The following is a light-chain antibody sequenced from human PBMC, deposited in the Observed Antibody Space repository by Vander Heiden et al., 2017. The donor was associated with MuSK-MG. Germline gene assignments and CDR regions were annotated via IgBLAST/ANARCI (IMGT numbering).Light chain of an antibody. J-gene: IGKJ1*01. CDR1: QSISVW. V-gene: IGKV1-5*01. CDR3: QQYDSYPWT. Sequence: DIQMTQSPSTLSASVGDRVTITCRASQSISVWLAWYQQKPGKAPKLLIYDASYLESGVPSRFSGLGSGTEFTLTISSLQPDDFATYYCQQYDSYPWTFGQGTKVDVK. CDR2: DAS.